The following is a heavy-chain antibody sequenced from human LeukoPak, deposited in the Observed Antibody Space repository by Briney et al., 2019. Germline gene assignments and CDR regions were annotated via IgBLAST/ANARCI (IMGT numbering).Heavy chain of an antibody. V-gene: IGHV4-39*01. J-gene: IGHJ4*02. Sequence: SETLSLTCTVSGGSISSSSYYWGWIRQPPGKGLEWIGSIYYSGSTYYNPSLKSRVTISVDRSKNQFSLKLSSVTAADTAVYYCARRMGDSSGYYYFDCWGQGTLVTVSS. CDR3: ARRMGDSSGYYYFDC. CDR2: IYYSGST. D-gene: IGHD3-22*01. CDR1: GGSISSSSYY.